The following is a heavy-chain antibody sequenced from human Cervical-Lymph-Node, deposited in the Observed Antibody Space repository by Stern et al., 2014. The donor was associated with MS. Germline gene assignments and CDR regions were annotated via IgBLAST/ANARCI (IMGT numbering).Heavy chain of an antibody. D-gene: IGHD5-18*01. CDR2: LNNNTGNS. J-gene: IGHJ4*02. Sequence: VQLVESGSELKEPGASVKGSCKASGYTLTNYPMNWVRQAPGQGLEWMGWLNNNTGNSTYAQGFTGRFVFSLDTSVSTAYLHISSLKAEDTAVYYCARDFVDTAMITRSDYLDSWGQGTLVTVSS. CDR3: ARDFVDTAMITRSDYLDS. V-gene: IGHV7-4-1*02. CDR1: GYTLTNYP.